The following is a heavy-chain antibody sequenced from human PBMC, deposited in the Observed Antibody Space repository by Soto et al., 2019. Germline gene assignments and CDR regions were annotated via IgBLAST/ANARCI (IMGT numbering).Heavy chain of an antibody. CDR2: RSVSCGST. CDR3: ENTYSGPRPAGYYGMDV. V-gene: IGHV3-23*01. J-gene: IGHJ6*02. D-gene: IGHD1-26*01. Sequence: GGSLRLSCAVSGFTFSSYAMSWGRVGPGKGLELVWARSVSCGSTSYANSVNGRFTISRENSKNTLYLQMKSLMTEATDVSYCENTYSGPRPAGYYGMDVWGQGTTVTVSS. CDR1: GFTFSSYA.